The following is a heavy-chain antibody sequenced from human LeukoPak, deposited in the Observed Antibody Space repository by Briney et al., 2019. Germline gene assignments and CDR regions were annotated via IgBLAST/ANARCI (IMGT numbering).Heavy chain of an antibody. Sequence: SVKVSCKASGGTFPSYAISWVRQAPGQGLEWMGRAIPLFETTNFAQQFQGRVTVTTDDSTSTAYMELSSLRSEDTAVYYCATDHNTGYFDYWGQGTLVTVSS. J-gene: IGHJ4*02. CDR1: GGTFPSYA. D-gene: IGHD1-1*01. CDR3: ATDHNTGYFDY. CDR2: AIPLFETT. V-gene: IGHV1-69*05.